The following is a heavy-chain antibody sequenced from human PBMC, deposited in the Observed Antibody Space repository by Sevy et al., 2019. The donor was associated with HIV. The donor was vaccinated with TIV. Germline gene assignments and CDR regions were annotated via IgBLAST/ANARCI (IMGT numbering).Heavy chain of an antibody. D-gene: IGHD3-9*01. CDR1: GFTFSSYS. J-gene: IGHJ4*02. CDR2: ISSSSSYI. Sequence: GGSLRPSCAASGFTFSSYSMNWVRQAPGKGLEWVSSISSSSSYIYYADSVKGRFTISRDNAKNSLYLQMNSLRAEDTAVYYCARGDFDWLLVFDYWGQGTLVTVSS. V-gene: IGHV3-21*01. CDR3: ARGDFDWLLVFDY.